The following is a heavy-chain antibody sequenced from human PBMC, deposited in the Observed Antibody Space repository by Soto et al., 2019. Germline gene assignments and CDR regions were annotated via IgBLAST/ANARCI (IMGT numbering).Heavy chain of an antibody. V-gene: IGHV4-31*03. CDR3: ARAVLSYGGFDY. CDR1: GGSISSGGYY. CDR2: IYYSGST. J-gene: IGHJ4*02. Sequence: PSETLSLTCTVSGGSISSGGYYWSWIRQHPGKGLEWIGYIYYSGSTYYNPSLKSRVTISVDTSKNQFSLKLSSVTAADTAVYYCARAVLSYGGFDYWGQGTLVTVSS. D-gene: IGHD4-17*01.